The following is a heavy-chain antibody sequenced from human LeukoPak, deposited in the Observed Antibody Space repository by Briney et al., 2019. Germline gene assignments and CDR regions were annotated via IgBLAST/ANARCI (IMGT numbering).Heavy chain of an antibody. J-gene: IGHJ3*02. CDR2: IKQDGSEK. D-gene: IGHD3-10*01. CDR3: ARDGTTMVRGTRNDAFDI. Sequence: AGGSLRLSCAASGVTFSSYWMCWVRQAPGKGLEWVANIKQDGSEKYYVDSVKGRFTISRDNAKNSLYLQMNSLRAEDTAVYYCARDGTTMVRGTRNDAFDIWGQGTMVTVSS. V-gene: IGHV3-7*01. CDR1: GVTFSSYW.